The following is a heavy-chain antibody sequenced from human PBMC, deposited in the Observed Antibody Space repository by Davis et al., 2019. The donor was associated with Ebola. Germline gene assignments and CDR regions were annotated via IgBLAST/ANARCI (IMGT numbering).Heavy chain of an antibody. CDR1: GGSFSDYF. CDR3: ARTTKTNIEDSGLGYNSFDS. D-gene: IGHD2/OR15-2a*01. CDR2: ISHHNGYT. J-gene: IGHJ5*01. Sequence: SETLSLTCGVSGGSFSDYFWSWIRQPPEKGLEWIGEISHHNGYTNYNTSLRSRVAISVDSSKNQFSLKINSVTAADTATYYCARTTKTNIEDSGLGYNSFDSWGQGVLVSVSS. V-gene: IGHV4-34*01.